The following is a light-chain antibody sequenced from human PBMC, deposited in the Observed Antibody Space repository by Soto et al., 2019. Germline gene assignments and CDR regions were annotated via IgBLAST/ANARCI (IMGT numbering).Light chain of an antibody. CDR1: QSVTSSY. V-gene: IGKV3-20*01. CDR2: GAS. Sequence: EIVLTQSPDTLSLSPGERATLSCRASQSVTSSYLAWYQQKRGQAPRLLIYGASRRATGIPDRFSGSESGTDFTLTISRLEPEDFAVYYCQQYAMSPYRFGQGPKLEIK. J-gene: IGKJ2*03. CDR3: QQYAMSPYR.